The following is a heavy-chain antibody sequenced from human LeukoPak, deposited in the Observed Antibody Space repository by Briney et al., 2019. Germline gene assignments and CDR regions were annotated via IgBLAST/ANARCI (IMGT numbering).Heavy chain of an antibody. CDR2: IYYSGST. J-gene: IGHJ4*02. CDR3: ARVGLGSSGYYSNFDY. Sequence: SETLSLTCTVSGGFISSHYWSWIRQPPGKGLEWIGYIYYSGSTNYNPSLKSRVTISVDTSKNQFSLKLSSVTAADTAVYYCARVGLGSSGYYSNFDYWGQGTLVTVSS. CDR1: GGFISSHY. D-gene: IGHD3-22*01. V-gene: IGHV4-59*11.